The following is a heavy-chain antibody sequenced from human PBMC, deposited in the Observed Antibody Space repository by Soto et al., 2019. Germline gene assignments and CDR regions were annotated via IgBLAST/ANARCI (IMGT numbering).Heavy chain of an antibody. CDR2: ISGSGGST. Sequence: GGSLRLSCAASGFTFSSYTMSWVRQAPGKGLEWVSAISGSGGSTYYADSVKGRFTISRDNSKNTLYLQMNSLRAEDTVVYYWAKDRLEYSSSSGAFDIWGQGTMVTVSS. D-gene: IGHD6-6*01. J-gene: IGHJ3*02. CDR1: GFTFSSYT. CDR3: AKDRLEYSSSSGAFDI. V-gene: IGHV3-23*01.